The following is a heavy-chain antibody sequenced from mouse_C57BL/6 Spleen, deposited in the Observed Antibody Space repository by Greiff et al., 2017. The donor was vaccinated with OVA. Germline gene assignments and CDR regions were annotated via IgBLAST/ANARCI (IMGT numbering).Heavy chain of an antibody. CDR2: IYPGNSDT. V-gene: IGHV1-5*01. CDR1: GYTFTSYW. CDR3: TRLSGFAY. J-gene: IGHJ3*01. Sequence: VQLQQSGTVLARPGASVKMSCKTSGYTFTSYWMHWVKQRPGQGLEWIGAIYPGNSDTSYNQKFKGQAKLTAVTSASTAYMELSSLTNEDSAVYYCTRLSGFAYWGQGTLATVSA.